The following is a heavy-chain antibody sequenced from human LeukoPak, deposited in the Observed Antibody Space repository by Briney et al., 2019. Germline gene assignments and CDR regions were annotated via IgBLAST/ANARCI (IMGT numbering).Heavy chain of an antibody. D-gene: IGHD2-2*01. CDR2: FDPEDGET. CDR3: ATRYQRAPYYYYGMDV. CDR1: GYTLTELS. Sequence: ASVKVSCTVSGYTLTELSMHWVRQAPGKGLEWMGGFDPEDGETIYAQKFQGRVTMTEDTSTDTAYMELSSLRSEDTAVYYCATRYQRAPYYYYGMDVWGQGTTVTVSS. J-gene: IGHJ6*02. V-gene: IGHV1-24*01.